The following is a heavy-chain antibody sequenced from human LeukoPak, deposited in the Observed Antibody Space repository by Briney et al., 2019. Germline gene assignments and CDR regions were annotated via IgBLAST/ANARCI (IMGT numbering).Heavy chain of an antibody. CDR3: ARKGYPFYQLLSLGWFDP. CDR1: GGSISSYY. J-gene: IGHJ5*02. CDR2: IYYSGST. D-gene: IGHD2-2*01. Sequence: PSETLSLTCIVSGGSISSYYWSWIRQPPGKGLEWLGYIYYSGSTNYNPSLKSRVTISVDTPKNQFSLKLSSVTAADTAVYYCARKGYPFYQLLSLGWFDPWGQGTLVTVSS. V-gene: IGHV4-59*01.